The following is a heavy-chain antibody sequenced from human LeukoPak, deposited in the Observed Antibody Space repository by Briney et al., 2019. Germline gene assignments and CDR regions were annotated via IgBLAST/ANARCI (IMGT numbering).Heavy chain of an antibody. CDR2: IYYSGST. CDR3: ARALVAERYYYYYYMDV. Sequence: PSETLSLTCTVSGGSISSYYWSWLRQPPGKGLEWIGYIYYSGSTNYNPSLKSRVTISLDTSKNQFSLKLSSVTAADTAVYYCARALVAERYYYYYYMDVWGKGTTVTVSS. D-gene: IGHD2-15*01. CDR1: GGSISSYY. J-gene: IGHJ6*03. V-gene: IGHV4-59*08.